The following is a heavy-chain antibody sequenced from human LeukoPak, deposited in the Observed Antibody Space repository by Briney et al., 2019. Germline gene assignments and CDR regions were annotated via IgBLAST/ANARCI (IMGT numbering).Heavy chain of an antibody. CDR3: ARVPVGYCSGGSCFTSYYFDY. J-gene: IGHJ4*02. Sequence: SVKVSCKASGGTFSSYAISWVRQAPGQGLEWMGGIIPTFGTANYAQKFQGRVTITADKSTSTAYMELSSLRSEDTAVYYCARVPVGYCSGGSCFTSYYFDYWGQGTLVTVSS. CDR2: IIPTFGTA. CDR1: GGTFSSYA. V-gene: IGHV1-69*06. D-gene: IGHD2-15*01.